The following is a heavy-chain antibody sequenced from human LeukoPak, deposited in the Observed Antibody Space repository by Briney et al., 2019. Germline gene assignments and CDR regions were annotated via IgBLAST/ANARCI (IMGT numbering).Heavy chain of an antibody. Sequence: GGSLRLSCAASGFTFDDYGMSWVRQAPGKGLEWVGRIKSKTDGGTTDYAAPVKGRFTISRDDSKNTLYLQMNSLKTEDTAVYYCTTMASYYGSGRYFDYWGQGTLVTVSS. CDR3: TTMASYYGSGRYFDY. J-gene: IGHJ4*02. CDR1: GFTFDDYG. CDR2: IKSKTDGGTT. D-gene: IGHD3-10*01. V-gene: IGHV3-15*01.